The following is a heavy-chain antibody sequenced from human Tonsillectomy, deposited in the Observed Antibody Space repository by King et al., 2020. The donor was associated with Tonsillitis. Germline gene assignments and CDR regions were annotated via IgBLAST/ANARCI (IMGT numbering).Heavy chain of an antibody. D-gene: IGHD2-15*01. Sequence: VQLVESGGGLVQPGGSLRLSCAASGFTFGSYAMSWVRQAPGKGLEWVSTITGSSINTYNADAVKGRFTISRDNTKNTLYRQMNSLRVEDTAVYYCAGAMGRGCSAGSCYSDYWGQGTLVTVSS. CDR2: ITGSSINT. CDR1: GFTFGSYA. CDR3: AGAMGRGCSAGSCYSDY. J-gene: IGHJ4*02. V-gene: IGHV3-23*04.